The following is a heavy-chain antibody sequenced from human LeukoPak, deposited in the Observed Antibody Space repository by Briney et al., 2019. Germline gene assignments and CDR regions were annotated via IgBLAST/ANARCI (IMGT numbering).Heavy chain of an antibody. CDR3: PSPTYYYDSSGYLGY. CDR2: IYYSGST. D-gene: IGHD3-22*01. J-gene: IGHJ4*02. V-gene: IGHV4-39*01. CDR1: GGSISSSSYY. Sequence: SETLSLTCTVSGGSISSSSYYWGWIRQPPGKGLEWIGSIYYSGSTYYNPSLKSLVTISVDTSKNQFSLKLSSVTAADTAVYYCPSPTYYYDSSGYLGYWGQGTLVTVSS.